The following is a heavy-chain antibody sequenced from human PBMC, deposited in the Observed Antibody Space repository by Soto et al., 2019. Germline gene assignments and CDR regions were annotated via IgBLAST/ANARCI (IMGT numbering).Heavy chain of an antibody. D-gene: IGHD1-1*01. V-gene: IGHV3-11*06. J-gene: IGHJ4*02. Sequence: GGSLRLSCASSGFAFSDHYMSWIRQAPGKGLGWIGYSSNSGSFTRYADSVKGRFSISRDNAKNSLYLQINSLRGDDTARYYCVRSGDNYNLLDYWGQGTPVTVSS. CDR1: GFAFSDHY. CDR2: SSNSGSFT. CDR3: VRSGDNYNLLDY.